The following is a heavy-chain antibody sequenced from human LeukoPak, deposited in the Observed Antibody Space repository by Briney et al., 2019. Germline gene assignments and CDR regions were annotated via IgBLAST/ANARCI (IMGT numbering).Heavy chain of an antibody. CDR2: IYYSGST. D-gene: IGHD3-22*01. J-gene: IGHJ5*02. CDR1: GGSISSYY. Sequence: SETLSLTCTVSGGSISSYYWSRIRQPPGKGLEWIGYIYYSGSTNYNPSLKSRVTISVDTSKNQFSLKLSSVTAADTAVYYCARVSYYYDSSGYYNWFDPWGQGTLVTVSS. CDR3: ARVSYYYDSSGYYNWFDP. V-gene: IGHV4-59*01.